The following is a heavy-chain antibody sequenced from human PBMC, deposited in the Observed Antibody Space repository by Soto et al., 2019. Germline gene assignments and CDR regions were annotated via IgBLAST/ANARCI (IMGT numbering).Heavy chain of an antibody. Sequence: GGSLRLSCAASGFAFSLYGMHWVRQAPDKGLEWVAVIWYDGTDNYYADSVKGRFTISRDNSKNTLYLQVDSLRVDDTAVYYCAKDRSSSLDAMDVWGQGTTVTVSS. J-gene: IGHJ6*02. CDR3: AKDRSSSLDAMDV. V-gene: IGHV3-33*06. CDR1: GFAFSLYG. CDR2: IWYDGTDN. D-gene: IGHD6-13*01.